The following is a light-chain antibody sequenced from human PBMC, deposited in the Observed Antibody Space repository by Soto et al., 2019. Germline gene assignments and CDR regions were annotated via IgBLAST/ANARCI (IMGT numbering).Light chain of an antibody. Sequence: DLVMTQSPLSLPVTPGEPDSISCRSSQSLLHSNGYNYLDWYLQKPGQSPQLLIYLGSNRASGVPDRFSGSGSGTDFTLKISRVEAEDVGVYYCMQPLQSWTFGQGTKVDIK. CDR1: QSLLHSNGYNY. V-gene: IGKV2-28*01. CDR3: MQPLQSWT. J-gene: IGKJ1*01. CDR2: LGS.